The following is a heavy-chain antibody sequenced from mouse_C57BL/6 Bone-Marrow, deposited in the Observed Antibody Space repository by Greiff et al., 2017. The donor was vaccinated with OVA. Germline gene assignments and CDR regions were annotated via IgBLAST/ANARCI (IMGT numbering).Heavy chain of an antibody. CDR2: IHPNSGST. J-gene: IGHJ3*01. V-gene: IGHV1-64*01. D-gene: IGHD2-4*01. CDR3: ARPIYDHEGFAY. CDR1: GYTFTSYW. Sequence: VQLQQPGAELVKPGASVKLSCKASGYTFTSYWMHWVKQRPGQGLEWIGMIHPNSGSTNYNEKFKSKATLTVDKSSSTAYMQLSSLTSEDSAVYYCARPIYDHEGFAYWGQGTLVTVSA.